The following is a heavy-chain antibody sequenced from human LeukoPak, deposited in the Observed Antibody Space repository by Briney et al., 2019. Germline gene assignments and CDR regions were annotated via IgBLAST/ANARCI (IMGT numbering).Heavy chain of an antibody. CDR3: ARGSSPAVSYYYYMDV. J-gene: IGHJ6*03. V-gene: IGHV4-39*01. CDR1: GGSTSSSSYY. CDR2: IYYSGST. D-gene: IGHD6-6*01. Sequence: SETLSLTGTVSGGSTSSSSYYWGWIRQPPGKGLEWIGSIYYSGSTYYNPSLKSRVTISVDTSKNQFSLKLSSVTAADTAVYYCARGSSPAVSYYYYMDVWGKGTTVTVSS.